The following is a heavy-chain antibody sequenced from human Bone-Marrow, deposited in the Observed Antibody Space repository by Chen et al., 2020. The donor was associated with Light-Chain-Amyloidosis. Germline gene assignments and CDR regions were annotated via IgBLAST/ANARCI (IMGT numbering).Heavy chain of an antibody. Sequence: EVQLVESGGGLLQRGGSLRLSCAASGFAFRSHAMSWVRQAPGEGLEWVATIRGSGASSYSGDSVSCLLTISRENSKNALFLQRNSRSSEDTAVYYCSKDISYDDILPGYPADAFDIWVQGTMVTVSS. D-gene: IGHD3-9*01. CDR2: IRGSGASS. CDR1: GFAFRSHA. CDR3: SKDISYDDILPGYPADAFDI. V-gene: IGHV3-23*04. J-gene: IGHJ3*02.